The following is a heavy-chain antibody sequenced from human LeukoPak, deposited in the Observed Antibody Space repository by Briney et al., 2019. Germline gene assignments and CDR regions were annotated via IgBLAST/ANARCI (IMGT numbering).Heavy chain of an antibody. J-gene: IGHJ4*02. CDR1: GFTFNDYY. D-gene: IGHD6-19*01. V-gene: IGHV3-11*04. Sequence: GGSLRLSCAASGFTFNDYYMSWFRQAPGMGLEWVSYISSSGSTIYYADSLKGRFTISRDNAKNSLFLQMNSLRAGDTAVYYCAGGRQWLVHAYWGQGTLVTVSS. CDR2: ISSSGSTI. CDR3: AGGRQWLVHAY.